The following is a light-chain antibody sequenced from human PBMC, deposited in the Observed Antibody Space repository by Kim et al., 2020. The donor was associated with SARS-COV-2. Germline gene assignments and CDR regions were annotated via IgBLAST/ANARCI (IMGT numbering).Light chain of an antibody. CDR2: DVR. J-gene: IGLJ1*01. CDR3: SSYTSSSTYV. CDR1: SSDVGGYNY. Sequence: GQSIPISCTGTSSDVGGYNYVSWYQQHPGKAPKLMIYDVRKRPSGVSNRFSGSKSGNTASLTISGLQAEDEADYYCSSYTSSSTYVFGTGTKVTVL. V-gene: IGLV2-14*04.